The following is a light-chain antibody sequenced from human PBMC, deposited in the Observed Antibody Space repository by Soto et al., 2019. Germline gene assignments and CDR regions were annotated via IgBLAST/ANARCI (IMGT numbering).Light chain of an antibody. CDR2: GAT. Sequence: EILLTQSPGTLSFSPGASATLSCRASQSLNRRYLAWYQQRNGQAPRLIMYGATTRATGIPDRFSGSGYGTDFNLTISRLEPEDFAVYYCQQYGSPLITFGQGTRLEI. J-gene: IGKJ5*01. V-gene: IGKV3-20*01. CDR1: QSLNRRY. CDR3: QQYGSPLIT.